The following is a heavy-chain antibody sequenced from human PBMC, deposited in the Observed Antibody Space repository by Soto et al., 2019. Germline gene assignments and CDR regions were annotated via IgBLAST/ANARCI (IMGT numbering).Heavy chain of an antibody. Sequence: GILSLSCAASGFTFSSYSMNWVRQAPGKGLEWVSSISSSSSYIYYADSVKGRFTISRDNAKNSLYLQMNSLRAEDTAVYYCAREVPLYYYGMDVWGQGTTVTV. CDR3: AREVPLYYYGMDV. CDR2: ISSSSSYI. J-gene: IGHJ6*02. CDR1: GFTFSSYS. V-gene: IGHV3-21*01. D-gene: IGHD1-1*01.